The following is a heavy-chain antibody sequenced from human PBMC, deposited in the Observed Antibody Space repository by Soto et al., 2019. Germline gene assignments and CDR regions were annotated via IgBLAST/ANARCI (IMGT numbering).Heavy chain of an antibody. J-gene: IGHJ6*02. CDR1: GDSVSSNSAA. Sequence: QTLSLTCAISGDSVSSNSAAWNWIRQSPSRGLECLGRTYYRSKWYNDYAVSVKSRITINPDTSKNQFSLQLNSVTPEDTAVYYCARWAGAYPLRSGMDVWGQGTTVTVS. D-gene: IGHD6-19*01. CDR3: ARWAGAYPLRSGMDV. V-gene: IGHV6-1*01. CDR2: TYYRSKWYN.